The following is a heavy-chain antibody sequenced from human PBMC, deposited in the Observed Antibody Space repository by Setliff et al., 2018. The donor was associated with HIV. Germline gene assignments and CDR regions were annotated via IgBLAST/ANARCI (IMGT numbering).Heavy chain of an antibody. V-gene: IGHV4-39*07. J-gene: IGHJ3*01. CDR1: GGSVSSSSYY. CDR2: VFYSGST. Sequence: NPSETLSLTCTVSGGSVSSSSYYWGWIRQPPGKELEWIGSVFYSGSTYFNPSLSSRVTISIDTSNNQFSLRLSSVTAADTAVYYCARTGYAFDVWGLGTMVTVSS. CDR3: ARTGYAFDV.